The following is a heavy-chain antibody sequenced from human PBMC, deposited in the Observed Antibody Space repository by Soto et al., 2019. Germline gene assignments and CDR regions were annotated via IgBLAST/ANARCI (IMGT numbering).Heavy chain of an antibody. J-gene: IGHJ2*01. D-gene: IGHD1-1*01. CDR1: AGTFSTYA. CDR3: ARGVEDRTTTTAVGYFDR. Sequence: QVQLVQSGAEVEKPGSSVRVSCKSSAGTFSTYAIGWVRQAPGQGLEWMGGIIPIFGTANYAQKFQDRVTITADESTSTAYIDPRSRTSADTAIYYCARGVEDRTTTTAVGYFDRLGHGILVTGSP. V-gene: IGHV1-69*01. CDR2: IIPIFGTA.